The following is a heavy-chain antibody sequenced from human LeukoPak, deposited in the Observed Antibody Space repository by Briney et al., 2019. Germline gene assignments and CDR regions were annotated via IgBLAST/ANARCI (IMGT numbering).Heavy chain of an antibody. V-gene: IGHV3-23*01. Sequence: GGTLSLSCAASGFTFSSYGMSCVRQAPGKGLEWVSAISGSGGSTYYADSVKGRFTISRDNSKNTLYLQMNSLRAEDTAVYYCARSLSLPPTYYFDYWGQGTLVTVSS. CDR2: ISGSGGST. CDR1: GFTFSSYG. CDR3: ARSLSLPPTYYFDY. J-gene: IGHJ4*02.